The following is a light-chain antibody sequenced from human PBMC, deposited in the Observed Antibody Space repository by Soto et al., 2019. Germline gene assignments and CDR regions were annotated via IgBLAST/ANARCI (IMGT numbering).Light chain of an antibody. CDR3: QQYHTSSIT. V-gene: IGKV1-5*01. J-gene: IGKJ5*01. CDR1: QTISNW. CDR2: DAS. Sequence: DIQMTQSPSTLSASVGDRVTITCRASQTISNWLAWYQQKPGKAPTLLIYDASTLERGVPSRFSGTGSGTELTISIDSLQPDDCATYDCQQYHTSSITFGQGTRLEIK.